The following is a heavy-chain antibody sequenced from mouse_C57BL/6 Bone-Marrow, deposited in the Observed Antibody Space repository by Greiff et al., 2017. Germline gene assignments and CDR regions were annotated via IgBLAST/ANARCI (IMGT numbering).Heavy chain of an antibody. V-gene: IGHV1-64*01. CDR3: ARRERYWYFDV. J-gene: IGHJ1*03. Sequence: VQLQQPGAELVKPGASVKLSCKASGYTFTSYWMHWVKQRPGQGLEWIGMIHPNSGSTNYNEKFKSKATLTVDKSSSTAYMQLSSLTSEDSAVYYCARRERYWYFDVWGTGTTVTVSS. CDR1: GYTFTSYW. CDR2: IHPNSGST.